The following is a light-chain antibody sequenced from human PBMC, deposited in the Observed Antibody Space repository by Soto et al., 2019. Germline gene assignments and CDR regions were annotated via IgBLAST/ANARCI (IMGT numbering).Light chain of an antibody. Sequence: INGTRSASTMSATLEDRETITYGTSQSISSWLAWYQQKPGKAPKLLIYKASSLESAVPSRFSGSVSGTDVSFNIISLHPDDSATYYCLQDFRYPRTFGQGTKVYIK. J-gene: IGKJ2*02. CDR3: LQDFRYPRT. V-gene: IGKV1-5*03. CDR2: KAS. CDR1: QSISSW.